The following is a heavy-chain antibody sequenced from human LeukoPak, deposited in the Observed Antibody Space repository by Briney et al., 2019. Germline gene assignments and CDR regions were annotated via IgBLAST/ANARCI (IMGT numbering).Heavy chain of an antibody. CDR1: GFTFSSFS. V-gene: IGHV3-21*01. Sequence: SGGSLRLSCADSGFTFSSFSMNWVRQAPGKGLEWVSCISSSSDYIYYADSVKGRFTISRDNAKNSLYLQMNSLRAEDTAVYYCARDPMVRGEVEYWGQGTLVTVSS. J-gene: IGHJ4*02. CDR3: ARDPMVRGEVEY. D-gene: IGHD3-10*01. CDR2: ISSSSDYI.